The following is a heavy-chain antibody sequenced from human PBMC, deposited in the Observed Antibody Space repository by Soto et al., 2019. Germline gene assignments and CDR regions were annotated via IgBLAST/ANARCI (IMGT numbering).Heavy chain of an antibody. J-gene: IGHJ6*02. Sequence: QVQLVQSGAEVKKPGASVKVSCKASGYTFTSYGISWVRQAPGQGLEWMGWISAYNGNTNYAQKLQGRVTMTTDTSTSTAYMELRSLRSDDTSVYYCARELRRYSSSSAYGMDVWGQGTTVTVSS. D-gene: IGHD6-6*01. V-gene: IGHV1-18*04. CDR2: ISAYNGNT. CDR1: GYTFTSYG. CDR3: ARELRRYSSSSAYGMDV.